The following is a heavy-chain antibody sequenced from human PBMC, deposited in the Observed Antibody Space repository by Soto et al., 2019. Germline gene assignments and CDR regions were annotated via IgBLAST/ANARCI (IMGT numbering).Heavy chain of an antibody. CDR3: ARYMVRGVISRRYYYYGMVV. Sequence: SETLSLTCAVYCGSFSGYYWSWIRQPPGKGLEWIGEINHSGSTNYNPSLKSRVTISVDTSKNQFSLKLSSVTAADTAVYYCARYMVRGVISRRYYYYGMVVWGQGTTVTVSS. D-gene: IGHD3-10*01. CDR1: CGSFSGYY. J-gene: IGHJ6*02. CDR2: INHSGST. V-gene: IGHV4-34*01.